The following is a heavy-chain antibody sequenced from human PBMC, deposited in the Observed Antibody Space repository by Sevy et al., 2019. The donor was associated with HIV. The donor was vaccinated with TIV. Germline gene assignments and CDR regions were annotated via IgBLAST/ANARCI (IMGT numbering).Heavy chain of an antibody. CDR2: ISSSSSTI. CDR1: GFTFSSYS. D-gene: IGHD5-18*01. Sequence: GGSLRLSCAASGFTFSSYSMNWVRQAPGKGLEWVSYISSSSSTIYYADSVNGRFTISRDNAKNSLYLQMNSLRAEDTAVYYWARGFRGGYSYGFYYYYGMDVWGQGTTVTVSS. J-gene: IGHJ6*02. V-gene: IGHV3-48*01. CDR3: ARGFRGGYSYGFYYYYGMDV.